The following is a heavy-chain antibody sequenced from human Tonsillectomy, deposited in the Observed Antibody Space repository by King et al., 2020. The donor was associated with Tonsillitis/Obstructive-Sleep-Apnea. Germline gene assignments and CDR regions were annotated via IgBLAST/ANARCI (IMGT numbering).Heavy chain of an antibody. CDR2: IDHSGST. V-gene: IGHV4-34*01. CDR1: GGSFTGYY. J-gene: IGHJ3*02. D-gene: IGHD3-3*01. CDR3: AREITTDAFDI. Sequence: VQLQQWGAGLLKPSETLSLTCAVHGGSFTGYYWSWIRQPPGKGLEWIGEIDHSGSTNYNPSLKSRVTISADTSKTQFSLKLSSVTAADTAVYYCAREITTDAFDIWGQGTMVTVSS.